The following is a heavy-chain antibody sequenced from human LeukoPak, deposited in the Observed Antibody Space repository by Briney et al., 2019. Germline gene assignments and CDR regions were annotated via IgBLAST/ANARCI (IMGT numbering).Heavy chain of an antibody. CDR3: ARMSITMDDGDY. V-gene: IGHV4-59*01. J-gene: IGHJ4*02. D-gene: IGHD3-10*01. CDR1: GGPISSYY. CDR2: IYYSGST. Sequence: PSETLSLTCTVSGGPISSYYWSWIREPPGKGLEWIGYIYYSGSTNYNPSLKSRVTISVDTPKTHFSLKLSSVTAADTAVYYCARMSITMDDGDYWGQGTLVTVSS.